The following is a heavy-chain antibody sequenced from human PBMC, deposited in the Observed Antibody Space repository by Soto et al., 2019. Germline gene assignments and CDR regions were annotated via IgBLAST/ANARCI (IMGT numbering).Heavy chain of an antibody. CDR3: ARGGGNGWQRRAAFDI. J-gene: IGHJ3*02. D-gene: IGHD6-19*01. V-gene: IGHV1-18*01. CDR1: GYTFTNYG. Sequence: QVQLVQSGAEVKKPGASVKVSCKASGYTFTNYGISWVRQAPGQGLEWMGWISHWGKTNYAQKLQGRVTMTTDTSASTAFMELRSLRSDDTAMYFCARGGGNGWQRRAAFDIWGQGTMVTVSS. CDR2: ISHWGKT.